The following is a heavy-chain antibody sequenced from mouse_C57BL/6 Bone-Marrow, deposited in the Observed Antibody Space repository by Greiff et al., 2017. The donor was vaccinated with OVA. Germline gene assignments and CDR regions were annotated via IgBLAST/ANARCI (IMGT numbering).Heavy chain of an antibody. CDR3: ARDTPHYAWFAY. CDR2: ISDGGSYT. J-gene: IGHJ3*01. CDR1: GFTFSSYA. D-gene: IGHD1-1*02. Sequence: EVQLVESGGGLVKPGGSLKLSCAASGFTFSSYAMSWVRQTPEKRLEWVATISDGGSYTYYPDNVKGRFTISRDNAKNTLYLQMSHLKSEDTAMYYCARDTPHYAWFAYWGQGTLVTVSA. V-gene: IGHV5-4*01.